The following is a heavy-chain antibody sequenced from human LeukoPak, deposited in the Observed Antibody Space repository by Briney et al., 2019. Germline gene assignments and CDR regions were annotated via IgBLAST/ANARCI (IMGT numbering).Heavy chain of an antibody. CDR2: IYTSGST. CDR3: ARDSSDYDFWSGYLEDWFDP. CDR1: GGSISSYY. V-gene: IGHV4-4*07. D-gene: IGHD3-3*01. J-gene: IGHJ5*02. Sequence: ASETLSLTCTVSGGSISSYYWSWIRQPAGKGLERIGRIYTSGSTNYNPSLKSRVTMSVDTSKNQFSLKLSSVTAADTAVYYCARDSSDYDFWSGYLEDWFDPWGQGTLVTVSS.